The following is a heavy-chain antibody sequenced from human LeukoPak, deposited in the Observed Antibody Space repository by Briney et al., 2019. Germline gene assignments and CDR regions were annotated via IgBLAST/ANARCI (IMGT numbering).Heavy chain of an antibody. CDR2: INPSDGTT. V-gene: IGHV1-46*01. J-gene: IGHJ5*02. CDR3: AREWPNTCWFDP. CDR1: GYTFTSYY. Sequence: ASVKVSCTASGYTFTSYYMHWVRQAPGQGLEYMGIINPSDGTTTYSQKFQGRVTMTRDTSTYTVYMELSSLRSEDTAIYYCAREWPNTCWFDPWGQRTLVTVST. D-gene: IGHD1/OR15-1a*01.